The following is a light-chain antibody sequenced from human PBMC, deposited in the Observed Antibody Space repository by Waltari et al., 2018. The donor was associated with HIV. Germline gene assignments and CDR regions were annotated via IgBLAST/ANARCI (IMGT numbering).Light chain of an antibody. CDR2: RNN. J-gene: IGLJ2*01. CDR1: TSNIGRND. CDR3: VAWDDSLRGVV. Sequence: SVLTQPPSASGTPGQRVTISCSGSTSNIGRNDVFWYQHLPGAAPKLLIHRNNQRPSGVPDRFLGSTSGPSASLAISGLRSEDGADYYCVAWDDSLRGVVFGGGTKVAAL. V-gene: IGLV1-47*01.